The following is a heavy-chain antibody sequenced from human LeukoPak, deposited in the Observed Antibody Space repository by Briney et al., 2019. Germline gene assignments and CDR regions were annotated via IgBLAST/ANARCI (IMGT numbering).Heavy chain of an antibody. D-gene: IGHD5-18*01. CDR1: GGSISSSSYY. Sequence: ASETLSLTCTVSGGSISSSSYYWGWIRQPPGKGLEWIGSIYYSGSTYYNPSLKSRVTISVDTSKNQFSLKLSSVTAADTAVYYCGRYSYDGHFDYWGQGTLVTVSS. J-gene: IGHJ4*02. CDR2: IYYSGST. CDR3: GRYSYDGHFDY. V-gene: IGHV4-39*01.